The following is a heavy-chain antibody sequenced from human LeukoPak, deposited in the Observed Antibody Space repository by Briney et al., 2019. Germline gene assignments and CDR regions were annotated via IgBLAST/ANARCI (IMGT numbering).Heavy chain of an antibody. CDR1: GFTFSRYW. CDR2: IKQDGSEK. Sequence: PGGSLRLSCVASGFTFSRYWMSWVRQAPGKGLEWVANIKQDGSEKYYVDSVKGRFTISRDNAKNSLYLQMNSLRAEDTAVYYCASGYSGYDGDFDYWGQGTLVTVSS. J-gene: IGHJ4*02. CDR3: ASGYSGYDGDFDY. V-gene: IGHV3-7*01. D-gene: IGHD5-12*01.